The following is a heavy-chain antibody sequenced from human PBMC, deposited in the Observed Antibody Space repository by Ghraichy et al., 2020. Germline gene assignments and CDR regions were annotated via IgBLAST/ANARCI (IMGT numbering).Heavy chain of an antibody. CDR2: IKSKTDGGTT. D-gene: IGHD3-3*01. CDR3: TTGVLERPIGRDY. CDR1: GFTFSNAW. V-gene: IGHV3-15*01. J-gene: IGHJ4*02. Sequence: GESLNISCAASGFTFSNAWMSWVRQAPGKGLEWVGRIKSKTDGGTTDYAAPVKGRFTISRDDSKNTLYLQMNSLKTEDTAVYYCTTGVLERPIGRDYWGQGTLVTVSS.